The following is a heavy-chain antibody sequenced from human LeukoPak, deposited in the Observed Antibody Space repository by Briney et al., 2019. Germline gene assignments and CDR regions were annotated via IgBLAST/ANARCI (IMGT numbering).Heavy chain of an antibody. CDR2: IIPIIGIA. CDR3: GGYVYCSSNGCYGGYFDY. V-gene: IGHV1-69*04. CDR1: GGTFSSYA. Sequence: ASVKVSCKASGGTFSSYAISWVRQAPGQGLEWMGRIIPIIGIANYAHKFQGRVTITADKSTSTAYLELSSLRSEYTAVYYCGGYVYCSSNGCYGGYFDYWGQGTLVTVSS. D-gene: IGHD2-2*01. J-gene: IGHJ4*02.